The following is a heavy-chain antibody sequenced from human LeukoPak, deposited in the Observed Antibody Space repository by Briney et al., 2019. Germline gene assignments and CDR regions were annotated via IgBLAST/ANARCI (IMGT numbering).Heavy chain of an antibody. V-gene: IGHV3-11*01. CDR1: GFTFSDYY. CDR2: ISSSGNTM. D-gene: IGHD3-10*01. Sequence: GGSLRLSCAASGFTFSDYYMTWIRQAPGKGLEWVSYISSSGNTMYYADSVKGRFTISRDNAKNSVYLQMNSLRADDSAVYYCARDRGFGQADVWGKGTTVTVSS. J-gene: IGHJ6*04. CDR3: ARDRGFGQADV.